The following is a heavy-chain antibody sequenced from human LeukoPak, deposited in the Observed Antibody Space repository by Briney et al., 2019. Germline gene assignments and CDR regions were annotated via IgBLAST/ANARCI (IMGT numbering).Heavy chain of an antibody. CDR1: GFTFSSYS. J-gene: IGHJ3*02. Sequence: GGSLRLSCAASGFTFSSYSMNWVPQAPGKGLERVSSISSSSSYIYYADSVKGRFTISRDNAKNSLYLQMNSLRAEDTAVYYCARGIAARPWAFDIWGQGTMVTVSS. V-gene: IGHV3-21*01. CDR3: ARGIAARPWAFDI. D-gene: IGHD6-6*01. CDR2: ISSSSSYI.